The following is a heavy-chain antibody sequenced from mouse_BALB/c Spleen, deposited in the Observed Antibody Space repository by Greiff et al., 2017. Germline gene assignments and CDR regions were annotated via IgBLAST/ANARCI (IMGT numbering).Heavy chain of an antibody. CDR1: GFTFSSYA. Sequence: EVKLMESGGGLVKPGGSLKLSCAASGFTFSSYAMSWVRQTPEKRLEWVATISSGGSYTYYPDSVKGRFTISRDNAKNTLYLQMSSLRSEDTAMYYCARHEDGSSPYYFDYWGQGTTLTVSS. CDR2: ISSGGSYT. CDR3: ARHEDGSSPYYFDY. D-gene: IGHD1-1*01. J-gene: IGHJ2*01. V-gene: IGHV5-9-3*01.